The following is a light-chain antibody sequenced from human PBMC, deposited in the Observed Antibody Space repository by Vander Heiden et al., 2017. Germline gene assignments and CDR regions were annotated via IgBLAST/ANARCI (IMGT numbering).Light chain of an antibody. V-gene: IGLV1-44*01. J-gene: IGLJ2*01. CDR3: AAWDDSLNGHVV. Sequence: QSVLTQPPSASGTPGQRVTISCSGRSSNIGSNTVNWYQQLQGTAPKLLIYSNNQRPSGVPDRFSGSKSGTSASLAISGLQSEDEADYYCAAWDDSLNGHVVFGGGTKLTVL. CDR1: SSNIGSNT. CDR2: SNN.